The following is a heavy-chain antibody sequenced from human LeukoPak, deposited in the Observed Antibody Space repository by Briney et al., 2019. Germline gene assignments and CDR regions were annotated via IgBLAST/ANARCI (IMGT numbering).Heavy chain of an antibody. CDR1: GGSITTYY. CDR3: ARERTGDQGYYFDY. CDR2: LYYSGST. J-gene: IGHJ4*02. Sequence: SETLSLTCTVSGGSITTYYWSWIRQPPGKGLEWIGYLYYSGSTNYNPSLKTRVTISVDTSKNQFSLKVSSVTAADTAVYYCARERTGDQGYYFDYWGQGTLVTVSS. D-gene: IGHD1-1*01. V-gene: IGHV4-59*01.